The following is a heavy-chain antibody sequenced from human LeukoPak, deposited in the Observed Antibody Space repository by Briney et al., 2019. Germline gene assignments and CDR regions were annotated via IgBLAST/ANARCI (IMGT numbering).Heavy chain of an antibody. J-gene: IGHJ4*02. Sequence: SETLSLTCTVSGGSISSYYWSWIRQPPGKGLEWIGYIYYSGSTNYNPSLKSRVTISVDTSKNQFSLKLSSVTAADTAVYYCASTYYDFWSGYSYFGYWGQGTLVTVSS. V-gene: IGHV4-59*08. CDR3: ASTYYDFWSGYSYFGY. CDR1: GGSISSYY. CDR2: IYYSGST. D-gene: IGHD3-3*01.